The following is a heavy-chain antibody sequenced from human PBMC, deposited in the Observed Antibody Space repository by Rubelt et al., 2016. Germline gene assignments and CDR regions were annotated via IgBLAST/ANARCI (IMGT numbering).Heavy chain of an antibody. D-gene: IGHD3-3*01. Sequence: APGQGLEWMGRINPNSGGTNYAQKFQGRVTMTRDTSISTAYMELSRLRSDDTAVYYCARDLSSITIFGVVKTPLFGMDVWGQGTTVTVSS. V-gene: IGHV1-2*06. CDR3: ARDLSSITIFGVVKTPLFGMDV. CDR2: INPNSGGT. J-gene: IGHJ6*02.